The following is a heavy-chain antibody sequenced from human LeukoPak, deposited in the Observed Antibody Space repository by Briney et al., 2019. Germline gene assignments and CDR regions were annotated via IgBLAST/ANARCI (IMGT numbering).Heavy chain of an antibody. Sequence: PGGSLRLSCAASGFTFSSYAMHWVRQAPGKGLEWVAVISYDGSNKYYADSVKGRFTISRDNSKNTLYLQMNSLRAEDTAVYYCAKRPQHYYDSSGYYDYWGQGTLVTVSS. CDR1: GFTFSSYA. J-gene: IGHJ4*02. CDR3: AKRPQHYYDSSGYYDY. CDR2: ISYDGSNK. D-gene: IGHD3-22*01. V-gene: IGHV3-30*01.